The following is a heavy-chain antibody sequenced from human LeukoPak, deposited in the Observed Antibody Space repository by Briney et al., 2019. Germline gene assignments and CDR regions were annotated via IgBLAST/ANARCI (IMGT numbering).Heavy chain of an antibody. D-gene: IGHD6-13*01. Sequence: GGSLRLSCAVSGFTFDDYAMHWVRQAPGKGLEWVSAISGSGGSTHYADSVKGRFAISRDNSKNTLYLQMSSLRAEDTAVYYCAKVSGKTGSAAGSLPFDYWGQGTLVTVSS. CDR3: AKVSGKTGSAAGSLPFDY. CDR2: ISGSGGST. J-gene: IGHJ4*02. V-gene: IGHV3-23*01. CDR1: GFTFDDYA.